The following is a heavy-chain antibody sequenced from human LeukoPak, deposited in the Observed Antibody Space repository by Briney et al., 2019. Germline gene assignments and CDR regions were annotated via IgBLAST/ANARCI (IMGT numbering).Heavy chain of an antibody. D-gene: IGHD6-19*01. Sequence: PSETLSLTCTVSGVSISTYYWSWLRQPPGRGLEYIGFIHYSGSTNYNSSLKSRVTISVDTSKNTFSLKMMSVTAADTAVYYCANSYSSGSTVSLFQHWGQGTLVTVSS. V-gene: IGHV4-59*08. CDR1: GVSISTYY. CDR2: IHYSGST. CDR3: ANSYSSGSTVSLFQH. J-gene: IGHJ1*01.